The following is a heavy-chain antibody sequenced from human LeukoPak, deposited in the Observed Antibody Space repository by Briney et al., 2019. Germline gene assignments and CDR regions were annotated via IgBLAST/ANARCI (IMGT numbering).Heavy chain of an antibody. CDR2: IYHSGST. Sequence: SETLSLTCAVSGGSISSGGYSWSWIRQPPGKGLEWIVYIYHSGSTYYNPSLKSRVTISVDRSKNQFSLKLNSVTAADTAVYYCARGLGCSSTSCEAYYFDYWGQGTLVTVSS. CDR3: ARGLGCSSTSCEAYYFDY. D-gene: IGHD2-2*01. V-gene: IGHV4-30-2*01. CDR1: GGSISSGGYS. J-gene: IGHJ4*02.